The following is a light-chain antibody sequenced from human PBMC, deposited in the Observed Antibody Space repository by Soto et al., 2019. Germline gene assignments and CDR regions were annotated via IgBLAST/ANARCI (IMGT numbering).Light chain of an antibody. V-gene: IGKV3-15*01. Sequence: DIVMTQSPAILSVSLGERATLSCLASQSISDNLAWYQQRSGQAPRLLIYGASTRATGVPARFSGSGSGTEVTLTISSLQSDDFSIDYYQQYQSWPPLTFGGGTKVE. CDR1: QSISDN. CDR3: QQYQSWPPLT. CDR2: GAS. J-gene: IGKJ4*01.